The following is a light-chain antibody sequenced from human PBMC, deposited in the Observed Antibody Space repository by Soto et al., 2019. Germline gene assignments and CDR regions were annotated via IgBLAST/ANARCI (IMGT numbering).Light chain of an antibody. CDR3: QQYYSTPIT. Sequence: DIVMTQSPDSLAVSLGERATINCKSRQSVLYSSNNKNDLAWYQQKPGQPPKLLIYWASTRESGVPDRFSGSGSGTDFTLTISSLQAEDVAVYYCQQYYSTPITFGPGTKVDIK. CDR1: QSVLYSSNNKND. V-gene: IGKV4-1*01. J-gene: IGKJ3*01. CDR2: WAS.